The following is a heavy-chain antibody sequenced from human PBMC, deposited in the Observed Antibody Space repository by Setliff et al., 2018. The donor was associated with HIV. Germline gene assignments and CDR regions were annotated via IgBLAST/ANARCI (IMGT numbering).Heavy chain of an antibody. CDR3: ARDRVEAERGAFDI. CDR1: GFTFSSYS. V-gene: IGHV3-30*01. Sequence: GGSLRLSCAASGFTFSSYSFHWVRQAPGKGLEWVTVISHDGNNKFYADSVKGRFTISRDNSKDTVSLHMTSLTSEDTEIYYCARDRVEAERGAFDIWGQGTMGTVSS. CDR2: ISHDGNNK. D-gene: IGHD1-26*01. J-gene: IGHJ3*02.